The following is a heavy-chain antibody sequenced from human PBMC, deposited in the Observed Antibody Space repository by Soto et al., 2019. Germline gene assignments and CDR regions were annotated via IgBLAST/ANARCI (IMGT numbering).Heavy chain of an antibody. CDR2: IHTCDSDS. CDR1: GYSFTSYW. CDR3: ARHYGSGWYIDYYYGMDV. V-gene: IGHV5-51*01. Sequence: EYLKISCKGSGYSFTSYWIGWVRQMTGKCLEWMGIIHTCDSDSIYSPSFQGQVTISADKSISTAYLQWSSLKASDTAMYYCARHYGSGWYIDYYYGMDVWGQGTPVTVSS. J-gene: IGHJ6*02. D-gene: IGHD6-19*01.